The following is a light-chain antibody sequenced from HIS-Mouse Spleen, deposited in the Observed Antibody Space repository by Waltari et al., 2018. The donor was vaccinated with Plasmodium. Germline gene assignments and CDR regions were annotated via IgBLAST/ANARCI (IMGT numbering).Light chain of an antibody. CDR3: QQYCSSLFT. V-gene: IGKV3-20*01. CDR2: GAS. J-gene: IGKJ3*01. Sequence: EIVLTQSPGTLSLSPGERATLSCRASQSVSSSYLAWYQQTPGQAPRRLIYGASSRATGIPDRFSGSGSGTDFTLTISRLEPEDFAVYYCQQYCSSLFTFGPGTKVDIK. CDR1: QSVSSSY.